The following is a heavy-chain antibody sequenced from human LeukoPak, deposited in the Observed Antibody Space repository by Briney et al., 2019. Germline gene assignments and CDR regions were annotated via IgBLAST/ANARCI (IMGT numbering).Heavy chain of an antibody. CDR3: ARQGESRGGDDAFDI. CDR1: GGSISSYY. J-gene: IGHJ3*02. CDR2: IYYSGST. Sequence: KPSETLSLTCTVSGGSISSYYWSWIRQPPGKGLEWIGYIYYSGSTNYNPSLKSRVTISVDTSKNQFSLKLSSVTAADTAVYYCARQGESRGGDDAFDIWGQGTMVTVSS. V-gene: IGHV4-59*08. D-gene: IGHD3-10*01.